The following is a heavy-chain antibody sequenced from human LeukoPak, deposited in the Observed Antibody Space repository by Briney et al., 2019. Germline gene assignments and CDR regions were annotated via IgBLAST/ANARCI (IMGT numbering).Heavy chain of an antibody. J-gene: IGHJ4*02. CDR3: ARDQSSSSWYGYFDY. Sequence: SETLSLTCTVSGGSVSSGSYYWSWIRQPPGKGLEWIGYIYYSGSTNYNPSLKSRVTISVDTSKNQFSLKLSSVTAADTAVYYCARDQSSSSWYGYFDYWGQGTLVTVSS. D-gene: IGHD6-13*01. CDR2: IYYSGST. CDR1: GGSVSSGSYY. V-gene: IGHV4-61*01.